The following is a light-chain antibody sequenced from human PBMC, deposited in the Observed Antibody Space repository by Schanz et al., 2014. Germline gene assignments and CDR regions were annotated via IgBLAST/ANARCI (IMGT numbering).Light chain of an antibody. Sequence: EIVLTQSPGTLYLSSGERATLSCRASQSVSNNYLAWYQQKRGQAPRLLIDAASTRVTGVPDRFRGSGSVTKFTLTISSLEPEDSAVYYCHQYGTSWWTVGQGTKVEVK. CDR2: AAS. CDR3: HQYGTSWWT. V-gene: IGKV3-20*01. CDR1: QSVSNNY. J-gene: IGKJ1*01.